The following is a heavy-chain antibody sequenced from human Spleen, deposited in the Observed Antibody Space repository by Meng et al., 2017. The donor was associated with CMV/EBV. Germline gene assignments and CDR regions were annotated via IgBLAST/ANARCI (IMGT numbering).Heavy chain of an antibody. Sequence: ASVKVSCKTSGYTFAGHYMHWVRQAPGQGLEWMGWINPNSGGTNYAQKFQGRVTMTRDTSISTAYMELSRLRSDDTAVYYCARDRGSIVGATNYFDYWGQGTLVTVSS. CDR1: GYTFAGHY. CDR3: ARDRGSIVGATNYFDY. J-gene: IGHJ4*02. V-gene: IGHV1-2*02. D-gene: IGHD1-26*01. CDR2: INPNSGGT.